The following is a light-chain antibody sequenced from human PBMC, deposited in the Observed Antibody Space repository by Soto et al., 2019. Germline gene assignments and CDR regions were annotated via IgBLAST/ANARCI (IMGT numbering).Light chain of an antibody. Sequence: QSVLTQPRSVSGSPGQSVTISCTGTSSDVGGYNYVSWYQHHPGKAPKLMIYDVDKRPSGVPGRFSGSKSGNTASLTISGLQAEDEADYYCCSYRSVGTVVFGTGTKVTVL. V-gene: IGLV2-11*01. CDR1: SSDVGGYNY. J-gene: IGLJ1*01. CDR3: CSYRSVGTVV. CDR2: DVD.